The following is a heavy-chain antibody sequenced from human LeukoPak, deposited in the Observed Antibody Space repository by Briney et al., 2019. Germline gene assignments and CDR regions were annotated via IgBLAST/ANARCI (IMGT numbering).Heavy chain of an antibody. CDR1: GFSFSSYW. J-gene: IGHJ4*02. CDR3: ARGDLLGDY. CDR2: INSDGSSI. D-gene: IGHD1-26*01. V-gene: IGHV3-74*01. Sequence: GGSLRLSCAASGFSFSSYWLHWVRQAPGKGLVWVSRINSDGSSISYADSVKGRFTISRDNAKNTLYLQMNSLRAEDTAVYYCARGDLLGDYWGQGTLVTVSS.